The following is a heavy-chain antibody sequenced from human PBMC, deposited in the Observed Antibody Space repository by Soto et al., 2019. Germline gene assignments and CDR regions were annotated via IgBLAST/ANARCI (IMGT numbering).Heavy chain of an antibody. CDR3: ARSDKLELPRNNWFDP. CDR1: GYTFTSYG. J-gene: IGHJ5*02. D-gene: IGHD1-7*01. CDR2: IRAYNGNT. Sequence: QVQLVQSGAEVKKPGASVKVSCKASGYTFTSYGISWVRQAPGQGLEWMGWIRAYNGNTNYSQKLQGRVTMTTDTSTSTAYMELRSLRSDDTAVYYCARSDKLELPRNNWFDPWGQGTLVTVAS. V-gene: IGHV1-18*01.